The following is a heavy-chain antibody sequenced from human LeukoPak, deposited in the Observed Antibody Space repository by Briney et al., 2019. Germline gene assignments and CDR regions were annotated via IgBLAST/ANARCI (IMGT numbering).Heavy chain of an antibody. J-gene: IGHJ4*02. CDR3: AREDSSSWYTPLD. CDR1: GYTFTSYD. Sequence: ASVKVSCKASGYTFTSYDINWVRQATGQGIEWMGWMNPNSGNTGYAQKFQGRVTITRNTSISTAYMELSSLRSEDTAVYYCAREDSSSWYTPLDWGQGTLVTVSS. V-gene: IGHV1-8*03. CDR2: MNPNSGNT. D-gene: IGHD6-13*01.